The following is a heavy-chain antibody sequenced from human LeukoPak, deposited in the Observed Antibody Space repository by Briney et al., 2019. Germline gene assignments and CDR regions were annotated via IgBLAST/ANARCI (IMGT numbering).Heavy chain of an antibody. CDR3: ARLVVPAATFDY. J-gene: IGHJ4*02. CDR2: ISAYNGIT. Sequence: ASVKVSCKGSGYTFTSYGISWVRQAPGQGLEWVGLISAYNGITNYAQKLQVRFSMTTDTSTSTAYMELRSLRSDDTAVYYCARLVVPAATFDYWGQGTLVTVSS. D-gene: IGHD2-2*01. CDR1: GYTFTSYG. V-gene: IGHV1-18*01.